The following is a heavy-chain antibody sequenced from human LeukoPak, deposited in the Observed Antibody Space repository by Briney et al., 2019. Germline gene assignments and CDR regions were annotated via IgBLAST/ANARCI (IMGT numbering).Heavy chain of an antibody. CDR3: ARERRITIFGVAETFDY. CDR1: GGSISSYY. Sequence: SETLSLTCTVSGGSISSYYWSWIRQPPGKGLEWIGYIYYSGSTNYNPSLKSRVTISVDTSKNQFSLKLSSVTAADTAVYYCARERRITIFGVAETFDYWGQGTLVTVSS. D-gene: IGHD3-3*01. V-gene: IGHV4-59*12. J-gene: IGHJ4*02. CDR2: IYYSGST.